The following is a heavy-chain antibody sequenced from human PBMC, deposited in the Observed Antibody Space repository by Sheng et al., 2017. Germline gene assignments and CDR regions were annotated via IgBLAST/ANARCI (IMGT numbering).Heavy chain of an antibody. J-gene: IGHJ4*02. CDR3: ARGPTYYDIPNY. D-gene: IGHD3-9*01. V-gene: IGHV4-59*01. Sequence: QVQLQESGPGLVKPSETLSLTCTVSGGSISSYYWSWIRQPPGKGLEWIGYIYYSGSTNYNPSLKSRVTISVDTSKNQFSLKLSSVTAADTAVYYCARGPTYYDIPNYWGQGTLVTV. CDR2: IYYSGST. CDR1: GGSISSYY.